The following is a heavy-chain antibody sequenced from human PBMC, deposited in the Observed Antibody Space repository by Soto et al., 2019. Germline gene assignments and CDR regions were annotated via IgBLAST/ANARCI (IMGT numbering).Heavy chain of an antibody. J-gene: IGHJ4*02. CDR3: AHRRRALEGRRTPAGDQFDY. D-gene: IGHD2-21*01. CDR2: IYWDDDK. CDR1: GFSLSTSGVG. Sequence: SGPTLVNPTQPLTLTCTFPGFSLSTSGVGVGWIRQPPGKALEWLALIYWDDDKRYSPSLKSMLTITKDTSKNQVVLTMTNMDPVDTATYYCAHRRRALEGRRTPAGDQFDYWGQGTLVTVSS. V-gene: IGHV2-5*02.